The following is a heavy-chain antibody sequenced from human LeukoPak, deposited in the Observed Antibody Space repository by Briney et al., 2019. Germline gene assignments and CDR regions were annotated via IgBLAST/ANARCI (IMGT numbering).Heavy chain of an antibody. CDR3: ASFGSGWYYFDY. V-gene: IGHV4-4*02. Sequence: KASETLSLTCAVSGGSISSSNWWSWVRPPPGKGLEWIGEIYHSGSTNYNPSLKSRVTISVDKSKNQFSLKLSSVTAADTAVYYCASFGSGWYYFDYWGQGTLVTVSS. J-gene: IGHJ4*02. CDR1: GGSISSSNW. CDR2: IYHSGST. D-gene: IGHD6-13*01.